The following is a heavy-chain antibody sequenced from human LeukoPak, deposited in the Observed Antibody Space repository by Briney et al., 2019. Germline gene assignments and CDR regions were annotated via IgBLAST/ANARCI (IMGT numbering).Heavy chain of an antibody. J-gene: IGHJ4*02. CDR3: ARRLVTAGITDFFDS. V-gene: IGHV3-23*01. Sequence: GGSLRLSCTASGFTFSDYSMSWVRQAPGAGQEWVSAISPAGDSTTDADSVKGRFTISRDNSKSTLYLQMNGLTAEDTALYYCARRLVTAGITDFFDSWGQGTLVSVSS. D-gene: IGHD2-2*01. CDR2: ISPAGDST. CDR1: GFTFSDYS.